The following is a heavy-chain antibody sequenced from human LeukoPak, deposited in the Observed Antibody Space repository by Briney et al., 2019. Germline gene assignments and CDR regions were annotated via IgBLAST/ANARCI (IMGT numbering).Heavy chain of an antibody. J-gene: IGHJ4*02. CDR3: ARVAHEYYYDSSGYYA. Sequence: ASVKVSCKASGGTFSSYAISWVRQAPGQGLEWMGRIIPIFGTANYAQKFQGRVTITTDESTSTAYMELSSLRSEDTAVYHCARVAHEYYYDSSGYYAWGQGTLVTVSS. D-gene: IGHD3-22*01. V-gene: IGHV1-69*05. CDR2: IIPIFGTA. CDR1: GGTFSSYA.